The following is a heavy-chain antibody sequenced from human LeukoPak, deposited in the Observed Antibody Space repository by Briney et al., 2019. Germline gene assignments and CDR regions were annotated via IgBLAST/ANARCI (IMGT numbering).Heavy chain of an antibody. CDR2: IYYSGST. CDR1: GGSISSSSYY. CDR3: ARGRYCSGGSCYWGAFDY. J-gene: IGHJ4*02. Sequence: SETLSLTCTVSGGSISSSSYYWGWIRQPPGKGLEWIGSIYYSGSTYYNPSLKSRVTISVDTSKNQFSLKLSSVTAADTAVYYCARGRYCSGGSCYWGAFDYWGQGTLVTVSS. D-gene: IGHD2-15*01. V-gene: IGHV4-39*07.